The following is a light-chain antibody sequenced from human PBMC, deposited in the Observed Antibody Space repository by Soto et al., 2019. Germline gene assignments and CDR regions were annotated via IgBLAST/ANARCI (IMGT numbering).Light chain of an antibody. J-gene: IGLJ1*01. Sequence: SALTQPPSASGSPGQSVTISCTGTSSDVGGCKFVSWYQQYPGKAPKLIIYEVSQRTSGVPDRFAGFKSGNTASLTVSGLQAEDEADYYCSSCAGSNNPYVFGTGTKLTVL. CDR3: SSCAGSNNPYV. CDR1: SSDVGGCKF. V-gene: IGLV2-8*01. CDR2: EVS.